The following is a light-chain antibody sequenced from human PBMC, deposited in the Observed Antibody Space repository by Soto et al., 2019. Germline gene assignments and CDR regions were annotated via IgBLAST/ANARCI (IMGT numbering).Light chain of an antibody. CDR3: QQYGGSPRT. V-gene: IGKV3-15*01. Sequence: EIVMTQSPATMSVSPGERATLSCRASQSVRSNLAWYQQKPGQAPRLLIYGASTRATGIPARFSGSGSGTEFTLTVSRLEPEDFAVYYCQQYGGSPRTFGQGTKVEVK. CDR2: GAS. CDR1: QSVRSN. J-gene: IGKJ1*01.